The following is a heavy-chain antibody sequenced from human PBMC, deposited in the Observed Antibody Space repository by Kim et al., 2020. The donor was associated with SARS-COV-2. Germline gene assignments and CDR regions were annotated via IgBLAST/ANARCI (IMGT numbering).Heavy chain of an antibody. CDR3: ARVVGPYGAGIYYYAMDV. CDR2: INAGNGNT. Sequence: ASVKVSCKASGYTFTSYALHWVRQAPGQRLEWMGVINAGNGNTKYSQRFQGRVTITRDTSASTGYMELSSLRSEDTAVYFCARVVGPYGAGIYYYAMDVWGQGATVTVSS. CDR1: GYTFTSYA. D-gene: IGHD3-10*01. J-gene: IGHJ6*02. V-gene: IGHV1-3*01.